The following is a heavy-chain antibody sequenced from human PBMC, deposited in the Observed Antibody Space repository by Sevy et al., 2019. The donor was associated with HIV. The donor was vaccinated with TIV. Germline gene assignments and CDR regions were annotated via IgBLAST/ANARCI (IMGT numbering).Heavy chain of an antibody. CDR3: ARVREDIVVVPAAIRNYYYGMDV. CDR2: ISAYNGNT. CDR1: GYTFTSYG. V-gene: IGHV1-18*01. Sequence: ASVKVSCKASGYTFTSYGISWVRQAPGQGLEWMGWISAYNGNTNYAQKLQGRVTMTTDTSTSTAYMELRSLRSDDTAVYYCARVREDIVVVPAAIRNYYYGMDVWGQGTTVTVSS. J-gene: IGHJ6*02. D-gene: IGHD2-2*02.